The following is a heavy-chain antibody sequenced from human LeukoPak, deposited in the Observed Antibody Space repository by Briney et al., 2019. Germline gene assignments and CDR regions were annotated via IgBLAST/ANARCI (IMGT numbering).Heavy chain of an antibody. V-gene: IGHV4-4*02. J-gene: IGHJ6*02. Sequence: SGTLSLTCAVSGGSISSSNWWSWVRQPPGQGLEWIGEIYHSGSTNYNPSLKSRVTISVDKSKNQFSLKLSSVTAADTAVYYCARSQEYYDFWSGLDYYYGMDVWGQGTTVTVSS. CDR2: IYHSGST. CDR3: ARSQEYYDFWSGLDYYYGMDV. CDR1: GGSISSSNW. D-gene: IGHD3-3*01.